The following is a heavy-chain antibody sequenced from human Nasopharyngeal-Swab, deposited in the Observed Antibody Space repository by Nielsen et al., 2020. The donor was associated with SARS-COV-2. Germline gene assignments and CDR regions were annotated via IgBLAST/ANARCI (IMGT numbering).Heavy chain of an antibody. J-gene: IGHJ4*02. CDR1: AFTVSSNY. D-gene: IGHD3-16*01. V-gene: IGHV3-53*01. CDR3: ARDMGGMEDY. Sequence: GGSLRLSCAASAFTVSSNYMSWVRQAPGKGLEWVSVIYSGGSTYYADSVKGRFTISRDNSKNTLYLQMNSLRAEDTAVYYCARDMGGMEDYWGQGTLGTVSS. CDR2: IYSGGST.